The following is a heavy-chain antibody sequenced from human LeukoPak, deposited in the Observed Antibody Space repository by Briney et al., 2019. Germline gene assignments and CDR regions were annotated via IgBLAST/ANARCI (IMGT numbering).Heavy chain of an antibody. CDR1: GFTFSSYA. Sequence: GGSLRLSCAASGFTFSSYAMSWVRQAPGKGLEWVSVISNSGGSTYYAESVKGRFTISRDNSKNTLYLQMNSLRAEDTAVYYCAKDRAGSSGWKFFDYWGQGTLVTVSS. V-gene: IGHV3-23*01. CDR3: AKDRAGSSGWKFFDY. CDR2: ISNSGGST. D-gene: IGHD6-19*01. J-gene: IGHJ4*02.